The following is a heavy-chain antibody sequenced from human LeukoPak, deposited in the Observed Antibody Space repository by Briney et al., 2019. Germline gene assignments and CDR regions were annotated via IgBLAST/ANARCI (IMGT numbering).Heavy chain of an antibody. CDR3: ARGGGYCSGGSCRYFDY. J-gene: IGHJ4*02. CDR1: GYTFTSYG. V-gene: IGHV1-18*01. Sequence: ASVKVSGKASGYTFTSYGISWVGQAPGQGLEWMGWISAYNGNINYAQKLQVRVTMTADTSTSIAHIELRSMRFDETAVNYCARGGGYCSGGSCRYFDYWGQGTLVKVSS. CDR2: ISAYNGNI. D-gene: IGHD2-15*01.